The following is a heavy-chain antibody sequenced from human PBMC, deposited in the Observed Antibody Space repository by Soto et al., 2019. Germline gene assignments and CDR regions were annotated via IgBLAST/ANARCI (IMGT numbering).Heavy chain of an antibody. D-gene: IGHD2-15*01. J-gene: IGHJ3*02. CDR3: ERRSDCSGGSCYFGALHT. V-gene: IGHV5-51*01. Sequence: GKSLEWMGIIYPGDSDTRYSPSFQGQVTISAHKSISTAYLQWSSLKASDTAMYYCERRSDCSGGSCYFGALHTWGQGTMVTVS. CDR2: IYPGDSDT.